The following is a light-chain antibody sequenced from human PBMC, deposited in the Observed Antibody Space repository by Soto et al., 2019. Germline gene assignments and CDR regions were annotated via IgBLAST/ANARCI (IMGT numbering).Light chain of an antibody. J-gene: IGKJ3*01. CDR3: QQSYRSPLN. CDR1: QNITNF. V-gene: IGKV1-39*01. CDR2: RTS. Sequence: DIQMTQSPLSLSASVGESVTITCRASQNITNFLNWYQRKPGKPPRLLIFRTSSLQSGVPSRFRGSRSETDFSLTISGLQPDDVATDVCQQSYRSPLNFGPGTSVA.